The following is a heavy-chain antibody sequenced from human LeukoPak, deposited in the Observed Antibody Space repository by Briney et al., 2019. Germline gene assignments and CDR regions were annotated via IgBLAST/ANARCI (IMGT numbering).Heavy chain of an antibody. V-gene: IGHV1-18*01. CDR1: GYTFTSFG. CDR2: ISAYNGNT. J-gene: IGHJ4*02. CDR3: ARDRYDILTGYYENIISDY. Sequence: GASVKVSCKASGYTFTSFGMSWVRQAPGQGLEWMGWISAYNGNTNYGQKLQGRVTMTTDTSTSTAYMELRSLRSDDTAVYYCARDRYDILTGYYENIISDYWGQGTLVTVSS. D-gene: IGHD3-9*01.